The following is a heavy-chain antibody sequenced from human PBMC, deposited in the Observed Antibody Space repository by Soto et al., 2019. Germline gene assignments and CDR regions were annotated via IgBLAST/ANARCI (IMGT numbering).Heavy chain of an antibody. D-gene: IGHD2-2*01. CDR1: GGSISSGDYY. J-gene: IGHJ6*02. V-gene: IGHV2-70*11. Sequence: TLSLTCTVSGGSISSGDYYWSWIRQPPGKGLEWLARIDWDDDKYYTTSLKTRLTISKDTSKNQVVLTMTNMDPVDTATYFCARTRRVPGSHDYGMDVWGQGTTVTVSS. CDR3: ARTRRVPGSHDYGMDV. CDR2: IDWDDDK.